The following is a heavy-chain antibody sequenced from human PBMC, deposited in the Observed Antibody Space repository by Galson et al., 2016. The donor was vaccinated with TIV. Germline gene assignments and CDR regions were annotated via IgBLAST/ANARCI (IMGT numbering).Heavy chain of an antibody. D-gene: IGHD2-15*01. CDR3: ARELGLTSGDFDS. CDR1: GFSFSNYG. Sequence: SLRLSCAASGFSFSNYGIRWVRQAPGKGLEWVAVVWFDGTNKYYADSVKGRFTISRDNSKNTLYLQMNSLRVEDTAVYYCARELGLTSGDFDSWGQGTLVTVSS. J-gene: IGHJ4*02. V-gene: IGHV3-33*01. CDR2: VWFDGTNK.